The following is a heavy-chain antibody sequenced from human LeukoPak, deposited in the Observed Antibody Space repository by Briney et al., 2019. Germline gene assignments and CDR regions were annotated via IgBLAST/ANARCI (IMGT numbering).Heavy chain of an antibody. CDR3: TRNASPDY. V-gene: IGHV4-30-4*08. Sequence: NPSETLSLTCTVSGVSVGSGDYFWSWIRQPPGKGLEWIGYIYFSGSTDSNPSLESRVTVSIDTSKNQFSLKLRSVTAADTAVYYCTRNASPDYWGQGPLVTVSS. J-gene: IGHJ4*02. CDR1: GVSVGSGDYF. CDR2: IYFSGST. D-gene: IGHD1-14*01.